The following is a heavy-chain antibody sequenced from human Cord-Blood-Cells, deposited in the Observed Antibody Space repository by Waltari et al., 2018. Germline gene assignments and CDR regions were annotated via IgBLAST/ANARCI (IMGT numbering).Heavy chain of an antibody. J-gene: IGHJ6*02. V-gene: IGHV3-13*01. CDR3: ARSLAAGNRLGPYYYGMDV. Sequence: EVQLVESGGGLVQPGGSLRLSCAASGFTFSSYDMHWVRQATGKGLEWVSAIGTAGDTYHPGPVKGRFTISRENAKNSLYLQMNSLGAGDTAVYYCARSLAAGNRLGPYYYGMDVWGQGTTVTVSS. CDR1: GFTFSSYD. D-gene: IGHD6-13*01. CDR2: IGTAGDT.